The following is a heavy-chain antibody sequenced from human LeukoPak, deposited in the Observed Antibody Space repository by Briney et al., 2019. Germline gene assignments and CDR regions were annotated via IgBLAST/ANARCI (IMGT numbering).Heavy chain of an antibody. V-gene: IGHV3-53*01. CDR2: ISSGDNT. CDR1: EFTFSSYA. D-gene: IGHD6-25*01. Sequence: GGSLRLSCAASEFTFSSYAMHWVRQAPGKGLEWVSVISSGDNTYYADSVKGRFTISRDNSKNTLYLQMNSLRVEDTAVYYCGRDLIGTAASWDSWGQGTLVTVSS. CDR3: GRDLIGTAASWDS. J-gene: IGHJ4*02.